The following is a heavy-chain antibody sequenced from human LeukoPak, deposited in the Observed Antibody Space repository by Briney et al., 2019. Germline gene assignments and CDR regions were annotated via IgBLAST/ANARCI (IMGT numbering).Heavy chain of an antibody. CDR2: ISAYNGNT. CDR3: ARVSVVVPAATAWFDP. Sequence: GASVKVSCKASGYTFTSYGISWVRQAPGQGLEWMGWISAYNGNTNYAQKLQGRVTMTTDTSTSTAYMELRSLRSDDTAVYYCARVSVVVPAATAWFDPWGQGTLVTVSS. D-gene: IGHD2-2*01. J-gene: IGHJ5*02. V-gene: IGHV1-18*01. CDR1: GYTFTSYG.